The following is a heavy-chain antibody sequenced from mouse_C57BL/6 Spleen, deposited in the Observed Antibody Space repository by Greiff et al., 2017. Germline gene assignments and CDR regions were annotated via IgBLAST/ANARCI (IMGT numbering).Heavy chain of an antibody. V-gene: IGHV1-64*01. Sequence: QVQLQQPGAELVKPGASVKLSCKASGYTFTSYWMHWVKQRPGQGLEWIGMIHPNSGSTNYNEKFKSKATLTVDKSSSTAYMQLSSLTSEYSSVYYCARALHDGPYAMYYWGQGTSVTVSS. CDR3: ARALHDGPYAMYY. J-gene: IGHJ4*01. D-gene: IGHD2-3*01. CDR2: IHPNSGST. CDR1: GYTFTSYW.